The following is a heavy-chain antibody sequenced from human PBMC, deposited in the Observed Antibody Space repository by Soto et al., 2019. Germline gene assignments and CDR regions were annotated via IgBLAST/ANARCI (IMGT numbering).Heavy chain of an antibody. Sequence: GGSLRLSCAAFGFTVNSNYMSWVRQGPGKGLEWVSVIYSGDSTYYADSVKGRFTISRDNSKNTLYLQMNSLRAEDTAVYYCARGNSSGCCSNDAFDIWGQGTMVTVS. V-gene: IGHV3-53*01. CDR1: GFTVNSNY. J-gene: IGHJ3*02. CDR3: ARGNSSGCCSNDAFDI. D-gene: IGHD6-25*01. CDR2: IYSGDST.